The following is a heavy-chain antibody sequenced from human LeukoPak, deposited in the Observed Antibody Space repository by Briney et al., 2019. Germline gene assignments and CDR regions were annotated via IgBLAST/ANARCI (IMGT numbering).Heavy chain of an antibody. CDR1: GFTFSSYA. D-gene: IGHD2-2*01. V-gene: IGHV3-30-3*01. CDR3: ARGLWDIVVVPAGPRYYYYYGMDV. Sequence: GRSLRLSCAASGFTFSSYAMHWVRQAPGKGLEWVAVISYDGSNKYYADSVKGRFTISRDNSKNTLYLQMNSLRAEDTAVYYCARGLWDIVVVPAGPRYYYYYGMDVWGQGTTVTVSS. J-gene: IGHJ6*02. CDR2: ISYDGSNK.